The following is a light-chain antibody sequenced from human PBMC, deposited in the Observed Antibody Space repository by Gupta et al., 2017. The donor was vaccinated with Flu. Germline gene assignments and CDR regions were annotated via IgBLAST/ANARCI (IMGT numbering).Light chain of an antibody. J-gene: IGLJ1*01. V-gene: IGLV4-69*01. CDR3: QTWATGTQV. Sequence: QLVVTQSPSASASLGASVKLTCTLSSGHSTYAIAWHQQQPEKGPRYLMKINSDGSHSRGDGIPDRFSGSSSGAERYLSISSLQSEDEADYYCQTWATGTQVCGAGTKVTVL. CDR2: INSDGSH. CDR1: SGHSTYA.